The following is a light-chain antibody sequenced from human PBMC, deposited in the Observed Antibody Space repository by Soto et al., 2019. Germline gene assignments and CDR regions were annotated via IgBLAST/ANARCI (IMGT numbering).Light chain of an antibody. V-gene: IGLV2-23*01. J-gene: IGLJ3*02. Sequence: QSALTQPASVSGSPGQSITISCTGTSSDVGSYNLVSWYQQHPGKAPKLMIYEGSKRPSGVSNRFSGSKSGNTASLTISGXXXXXXAXYYCCSYAGSRVFGGGTKLTVL. CDR2: EGS. CDR3: CSYAGSRV. CDR1: SSDVGSYNL.